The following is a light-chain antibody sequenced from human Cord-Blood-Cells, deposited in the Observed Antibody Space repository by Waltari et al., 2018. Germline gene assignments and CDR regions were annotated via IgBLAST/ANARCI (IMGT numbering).Light chain of an antibody. J-gene: IGLJ3*02. CDR3: CSYAGSLV. V-gene: IGLV2-23*01. CDR1: SSDVASYKL. Sequence: QFALTQPASVSGSPGQWINISCPVTSSDVASYKLVSWYQQQPGKAPQLLIYEGSKRPSGVSNRFSGCKSGNTASLTIYGLQAEDEADYYCCSYAGSLVFGGGTKLTVL. CDR2: EGS.